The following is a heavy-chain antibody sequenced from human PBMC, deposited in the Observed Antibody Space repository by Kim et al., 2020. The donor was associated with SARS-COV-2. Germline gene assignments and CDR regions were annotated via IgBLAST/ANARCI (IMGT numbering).Heavy chain of an antibody. CDR3: ARIPFDSSGYYPPERFDP. CDR2: IYYSGST. J-gene: IGHJ5*02. CDR1: GGSISSSSYY. Sequence: SETLSLTCTVSGGSISSSSYYWGWIRQPPGKGLEWIGGIYYSGSTYYNPSLKSRVTISVDTSKNQFSLKLSSVTAADTAVYYCARIPFDSSGYYPPERFDPWGQGTLVTVSS. V-gene: IGHV4-39*01. D-gene: IGHD3-22*01.